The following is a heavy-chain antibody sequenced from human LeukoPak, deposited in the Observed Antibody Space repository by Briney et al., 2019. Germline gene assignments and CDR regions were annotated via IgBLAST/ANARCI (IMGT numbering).Heavy chain of an antibody. CDR3: ASRPGIAVAGFDY. Sequence: GASVKVSCKASGYTFTSYAMNWVRQAPGQRPEWMGWINTGNGDTKYSQKFQGRVTITRDTSANTGYMELSSLRSEDTAIYYCASRPGIAVAGFDYWGQGTLVTVSS. CDR1: GYTFTSYA. V-gene: IGHV1-3*04. CDR2: INTGNGDT. D-gene: IGHD6-19*01. J-gene: IGHJ4*02.